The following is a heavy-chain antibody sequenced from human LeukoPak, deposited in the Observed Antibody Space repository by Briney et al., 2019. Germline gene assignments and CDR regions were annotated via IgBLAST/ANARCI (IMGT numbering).Heavy chain of an antibody. J-gene: IGHJ4*02. V-gene: IGHV3-30-3*01. CDR2: ISYDGSNK. CDR3: ARVRVTGYSNFAY. Sequence: GGSLRLSCAASGFTFSSYAMSWVRQAPGKGLEWVAVISYDGSNKYYADSVKGRFTISRDNSKNTLYLQMSSLRAEDTAVYYCARVRVTGYSNFAYWGQGTLVTVSS. CDR1: GFTFSSYA. D-gene: IGHD3-9*01.